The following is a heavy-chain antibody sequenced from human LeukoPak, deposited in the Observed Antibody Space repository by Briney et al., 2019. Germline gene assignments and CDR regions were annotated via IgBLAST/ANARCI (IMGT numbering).Heavy chain of an antibody. CDR1: GGSLSSDY. V-gene: IGHV4-59*01. D-gene: IGHD6-19*01. CDR3: AKGAGWYGV. Sequence: SETLSLTCTVSGGSLSSDYWSWIRQPPGKGLEWIAYIHYNGRTNYNPFLKSRVTISLDTSKNQFSLKLSSVTAADTAVYYCAKGAGWYGVWGQGALVTVSS. J-gene: IGHJ4*02. CDR2: IHYNGRT.